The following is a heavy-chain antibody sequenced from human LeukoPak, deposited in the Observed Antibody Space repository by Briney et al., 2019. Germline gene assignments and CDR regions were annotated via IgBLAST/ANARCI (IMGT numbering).Heavy chain of an antibody. J-gene: IGHJ4*02. CDR1: GFSLRTNGVG. CDR2: IYWDDDK. Sequence: SGPTLVNPTQTLTLTCTFSGFSLRTNGVGVGWIRQPPGKALEWLALIYWDDDKRYSPSVKSRLTITKDTSKNQVVLTMTNMDPVDTATYYCAHRVGAPGYFDYWGQGTRVTVSS. D-gene: IGHD1-26*01. CDR3: AHRVGAPGYFDY. V-gene: IGHV2-5*02.